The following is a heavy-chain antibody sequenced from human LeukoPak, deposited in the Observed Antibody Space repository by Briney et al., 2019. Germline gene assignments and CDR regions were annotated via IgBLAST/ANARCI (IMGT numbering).Heavy chain of an antibody. CDR2: INHSGST. CDR3: ARGARHIWFGVNNWFDP. D-gene: IGHD3-10*01. V-gene: IGHV4-34*01. Sequence: KSSETLSLTCAVYGGSFSGYYWSWIRQPPGKGLEWIGEINHSGSTNYNPSLKSRVTISVDTSKNQFSLKLSSVTAADTAVYYCARGARHIWFGVNNWFDPWGQGTLVTVSS. J-gene: IGHJ5*02. CDR1: GGSFSGYY.